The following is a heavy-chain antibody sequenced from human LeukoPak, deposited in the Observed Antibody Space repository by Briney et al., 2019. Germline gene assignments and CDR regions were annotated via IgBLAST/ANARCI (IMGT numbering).Heavy chain of an antibody. CDR1: GGSISNDNW. J-gene: IGHJ4*02. D-gene: IGHD5-18*01. CDR2: IHHSGGA. CDR3: ARNGYDSMDS. Sequence: PSETLSLTCAVFGGSISNDNWWSWVRQSPGKGLEWIGEIHHSGGATYNPSLKSRVTISVDKSKNQFSLILPSVTAADTAVYYCARNGYDSMDSWGQGILVTVSS. V-gene: IGHV4-4*02.